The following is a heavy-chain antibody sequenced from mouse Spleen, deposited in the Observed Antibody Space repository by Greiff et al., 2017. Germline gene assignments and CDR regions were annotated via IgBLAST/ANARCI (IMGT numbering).Heavy chain of an antibody. CDR1: GFTFSDYG. D-gene: IGHD1-2*01. V-gene: IGHV5-15*01. J-gene: IGHJ2*01. CDR2: ISNLAYSI. Sequence: EVHLVESGGGLVKPGGSLKLSCAASGFTFSDYGMAWVRQAPGKGPEWVAFISNLAYSIYYADTVTGRFTISRENAKNTLYLEMSSLRSEDTAMYYCARHHYYFDYWGQGTTLTVSS. CDR3: ARHHYYFDY.